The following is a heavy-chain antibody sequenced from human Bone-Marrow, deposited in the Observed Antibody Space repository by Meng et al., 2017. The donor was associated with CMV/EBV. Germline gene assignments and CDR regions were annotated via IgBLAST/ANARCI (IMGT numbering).Heavy chain of an antibody. V-gene: IGHV3-74*01. Sequence: GGSLRLSCAASGFTFSSYWMHWVRQVPGKGLVWVSRIDNDGSVTDYADSVKGRFTISRDNAKSTLYLQMNSLRVEDTALYYCARDAPVITPHHDAFEVWGHGTLVTVSS. CDR1: GFTFSSYW. J-gene: IGHJ3*01. CDR3: ARDAPVITPHHDAFEV. D-gene: IGHD4-23*01. CDR2: IDNDGSVT.